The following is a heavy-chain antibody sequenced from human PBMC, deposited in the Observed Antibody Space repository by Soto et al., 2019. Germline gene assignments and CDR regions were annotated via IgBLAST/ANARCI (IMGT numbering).Heavy chain of an antibody. Sequence: GESLKISCKGSGYSFTSYWISWVRQMPGKGLEWMGRIDPSDSYTNYSPSFQGHVTISADKSISTAYLQWSSLKASDTAMYYCARTPNYDYVWGSYRQTDAFDIWGQGTMVTVS. CDR2: IDPSDSYT. CDR1: GYSFTSYW. D-gene: IGHD3-16*02. CDR3: ARTPNYDYVWGSYRQTDAFDI. J-gene: IGHJ3*02. V-gene: IGHV5-10-1*01.